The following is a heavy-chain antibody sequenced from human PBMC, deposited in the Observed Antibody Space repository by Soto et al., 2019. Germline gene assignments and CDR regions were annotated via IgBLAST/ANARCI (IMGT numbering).Heavy chain of an antibody. J-gene: IGHJ5*02. Sequence: PSQTLSLTCAISGDSVSSNSAAWNWIRQSPSRGLEWLGRTYYRSKWYNDYAVSVESRITINPDTSKNQFSLQLNSVTPEDTAVYYCAREGISRYSSSWANWFDPWGQGTLVTVSS. D-gene: IGHD6-13*01. CDR2: TYYRSKWYN. CDR3: AREGISRYSSSWANWFDP. V-gene: IGHV6-1*01. CDR1: GDSVSSNSAA.